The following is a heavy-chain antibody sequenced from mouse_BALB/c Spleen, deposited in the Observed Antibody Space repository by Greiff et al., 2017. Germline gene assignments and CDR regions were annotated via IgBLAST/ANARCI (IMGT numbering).Heavy chain of an antibody. CDR1: GYTFTSYW. J-gene: IGHJ4*01. V-gene: IGHV1S81*02. D-gene: IGHD1-1*02. CDR2: INPSNGRT. Sequence: QVQLKQPGAELVKPGASVKLSCKASGYTFTSYWMHWVKQRPGQGLEWIGEINPSNGRTNYNEKFKSKATLTVDKSSSTAYMQLSSLTSEDSAVYYCARCGNSLAMDYWGQGTSVTVSS. CDR3: ARCGNSLAMDY.